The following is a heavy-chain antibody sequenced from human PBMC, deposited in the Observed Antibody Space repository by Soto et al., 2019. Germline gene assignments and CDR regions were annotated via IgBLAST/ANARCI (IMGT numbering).Heavy chain of an antibody. CDR2: MNPNSGNT. V-gene: IGHV1-8*01. J-gene: IGHJ4*02. D-gene: IGHD5-18*01. Sequence: GASVKVSCKASGYTFTSYDINWVRQATGQGLEWMGWMNPNSGNTGYAQKFQGRVTITRDTSASTAYMELSSLRSEDSATYYCARAVPLRGYNFWGQGTLVTVSS. CDR1: GYTFTSYD. CDR3: ARAVPLRGYNF.